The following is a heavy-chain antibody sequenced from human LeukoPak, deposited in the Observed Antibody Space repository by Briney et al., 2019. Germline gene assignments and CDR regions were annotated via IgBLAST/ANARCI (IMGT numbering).Heavy chain of an antibody. CDR1: GFTFSSYA. J-gene: IGHJ6*03. CDR3: AKGSVATMVTDYYYYMDV. D-gene: IGHD5-12*01. V-gene: IGHV3-23*01. CDR2: ISGSGGST. Sequence: PGGSLRLSRAASGFTFSSYAMSWVRQAPGKGLEWVSAISGSGGSTYYADSVKGRFTISRDNSKNTLYLQMNSLRAEDTAVYYCAKGSVATMVTDYYYYMDVWGKGTTVTVSS.